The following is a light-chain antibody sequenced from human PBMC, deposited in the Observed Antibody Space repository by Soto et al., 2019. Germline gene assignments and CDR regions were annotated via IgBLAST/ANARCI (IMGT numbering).Light chain of an antibody. CDR2: GAS. V-gene: IGKV1D-16*01. CDR3: QQYNSYPLT. Sequence: DIQMTQSPSSLSASVGDRVTITCRASQFISNWLAWCQQKPETAPKSLIFGASTLQSGVPSRFSGSGFGTYFTLTINGLQPEDFATYFCQQYNSYPLTFGGGTKVEI. CDR1: QFISNW. J-gene: IGKJ4*01.